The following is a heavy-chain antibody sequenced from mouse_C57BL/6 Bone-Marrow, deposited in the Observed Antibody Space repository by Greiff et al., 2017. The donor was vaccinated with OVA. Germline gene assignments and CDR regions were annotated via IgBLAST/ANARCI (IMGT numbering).Heavy chain of an antibody. D-gene: IGHD1-1*01. V-gene: IGHV1-61*01. J-gene: IGHJ3*01. Sequence: QVQLQQPGAELVRPGSSVKLPCKASGYTFTSYWMDWVKQRPGQGLEWIGNIYPSDSETHYNQKFKDKATLTVDKSSSTAYMQLSSLTSEDSAVYYCARRVTTVPFAYWGQGTLVTVSA. CDR2: IYPSDSET. CDR3: ARRVTTVPFAY. CDR1: GYTFTSYW.